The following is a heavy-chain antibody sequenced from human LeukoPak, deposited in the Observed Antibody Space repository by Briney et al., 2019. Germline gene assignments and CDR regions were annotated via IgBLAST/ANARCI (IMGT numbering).Heavy chain of an antibody. CDR3: AKGRRWLQLDAFDI. D-gene: IGHD5-24*01. V-gene: IGHV1-69*05. CDR2: IIPIFGTA. Sequence: SVKVSCKASGGTFSSYAISWVRQAPGQGLEWMGGIIPIFGTANYAQKFQGRVTITTDESTSTAYMELGSLRSEDTAVYYCAKGRRWLQLDAFDIWGEGTMVTVSS. J-gene: IGHJ3*02. CDR1: GGTFSSYA.